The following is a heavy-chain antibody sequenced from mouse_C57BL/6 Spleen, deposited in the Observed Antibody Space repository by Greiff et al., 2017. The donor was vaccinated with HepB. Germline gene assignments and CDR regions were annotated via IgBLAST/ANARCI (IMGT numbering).Heavy chain of an antibody. Sequence: VQLQQSVAELVRPGASVKLSCTASGFNIKNTYMHWVKQRPEQGLEWIGRIDPANGNTKYAPKLQGKATITADTSANTAYLQLSSLTSEDTASKYCARITTVVDWYFDVWGTGTTVTVSS. CDR3: ARITTVVDWYFDV. D-gene: IGHD1-1*01. J-gene: IGHJ1*03. CDR1: GFNIKNTY. V-gene: IGHV14-3*01. CDR2: IDPANGNT.